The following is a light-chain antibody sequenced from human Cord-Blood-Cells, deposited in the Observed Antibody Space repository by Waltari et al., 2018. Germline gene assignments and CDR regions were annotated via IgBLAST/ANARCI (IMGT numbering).Light chain of an antibody. Sequence: QSPSSLSASVGDRVTITCRASQSISSYLNWYQQKPGKAPKLLIYAASSLQSGVPSRFSGSGSGTDFTLTISSLQPEDFATYYCQQSYSTPFTFGPGTKVDIK. V-gene: IGKV1-39*01. J-gene: IGKJ3*01. CDR3: QQSYSTPFT. CDR2: AAS. CDR1: QSISSY.